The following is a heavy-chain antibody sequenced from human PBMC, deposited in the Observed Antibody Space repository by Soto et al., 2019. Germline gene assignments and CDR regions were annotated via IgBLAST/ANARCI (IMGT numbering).Heavy chain of an antibody. CDR3: ARLDGVGATSWFDP. CDR1: GGSISSSSYY. D-gene: IGHD1-26*01. CDR2: IYYSGST. Sequence: QLQLQESGPGLVKPSETLSLTCTVSGGSISSSSYYWGWIRQPPGKGLEWIGSIYYSGSTYYNPSLKSRVTISVDTSKNQFSPKLSSVTAADTAVYYCARLDGVGATSWFDPWGQGTLVTVSS. V-gene: IGHV4-39*01. J-gene: IGHJ5*02.